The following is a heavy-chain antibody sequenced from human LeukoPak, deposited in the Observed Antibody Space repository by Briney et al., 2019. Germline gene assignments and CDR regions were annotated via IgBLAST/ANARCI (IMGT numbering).Heavy chain of an antibody. CDR1: GGSISSGGYS. Sequence: SQTLSLTCAVSGGSISSGGYSWSWIRQPPGKGLEWIGYIYHSGSTYYNPSLKSRVTISVDRSKNQFSLKLSSVTAADTAVYYCARAGHDFWSGYYIDYWGQGTLVTVSS. J-gene: IGHJ4*02. D-gene: IGHD3-3*01. CDR2: IYHSGST. CDR3: ARAGHDFWSGYYIDY. V-gene: IGHV4-30-2*01.